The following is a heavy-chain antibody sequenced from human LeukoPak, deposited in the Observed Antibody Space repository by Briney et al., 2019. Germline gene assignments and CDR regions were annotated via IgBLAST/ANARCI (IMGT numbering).Heavy chain of an antibody. J-gene: IGHJ4*02. CDR1: GFTLSSYA. V-gene: IGHV3-23*01. D-gene: IGHD6-13*01. CDR3: ATRAPYSSSWSFNY. Sequence: PGGSLRLSCAASGFTLSSYAMSWVRQPPGKGREWVAAISGSGGSTYYADSVKGRFTISRDNSKNTLYLQMNSLRAEDTAVYYCATRAPYSSSWSFNYWGQGTLVTVSS. CDR2: ISGSGGST.